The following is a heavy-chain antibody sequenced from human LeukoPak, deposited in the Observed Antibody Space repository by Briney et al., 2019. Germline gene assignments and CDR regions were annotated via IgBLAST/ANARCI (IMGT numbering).Heavy chain of an antibody. CDR1: GGSISGYY. V-gene: IGHV4-59*01. CDR3: AGYKPASGWKLFDY. Sequence: NPSETLSLTCTVSGGSISGYYWTWIRQPPGKGLEWIGYIYYSGSTNYNPSLKSRVTISVDTSKNQFSLKLSSVTAADTAVYYCAGYKPASGWKLFDYWGQGTLVTVSS. D-gene: IGHD6-19*01. J-gene: IGHJ4*02. CDR2: IYYSGST.